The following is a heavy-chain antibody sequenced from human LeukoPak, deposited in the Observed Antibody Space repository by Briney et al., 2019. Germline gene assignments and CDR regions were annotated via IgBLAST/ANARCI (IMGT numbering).Heavy chain of an antibody. CDR1: GFTFSSYG. CDR2: ISYDGSNK. V-gene: IGHV3-30*18. CDR3: AKNPGGSGYYHDY. J-gene: IGHJ4*02. Sequence: GGSLRLSCAASGFTFSSYGMHWVRQAPGKGLEWVAVISYDGSNKYYADSVKGRFTISRDNSKNTLYLQMNSLRAEDTAVYYCAKNPGGSGYYHDYWGQGTLVTVSS. D-gene: IGHD3-22*01.